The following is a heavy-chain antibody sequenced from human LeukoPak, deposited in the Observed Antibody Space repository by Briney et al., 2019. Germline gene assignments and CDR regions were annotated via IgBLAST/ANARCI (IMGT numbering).Heavy chain of an antibody. V-gene: IGHV3-7*01. CDR3: ARDVIVGATCFDY. D-gene: IGHD1-26*01. J-gene: IGHJ4*02. CDR2: IKQDGSEK. CDR1: GFTFSSYW. Sequence: QSGGSLRLSCAASGFTFSSYWMSWVRQAPGKGLEWVANIKQDGSEKYYVDSVKGRLTISRDNAKNSLYLQMNSLRAEDTAVYYCARDVIVGATCFDYWGQGTLVTVSS.